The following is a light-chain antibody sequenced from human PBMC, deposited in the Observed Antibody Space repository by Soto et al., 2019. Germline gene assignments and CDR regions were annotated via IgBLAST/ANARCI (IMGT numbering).Light chain of an antibody. CDR1: QTINTW. Sequence: DIPMTQSPSTLSASVGDRVTITCRASQTINTWLAWYQQKPGKAPKLLVYKASSLESGVPSRFNGSGSGTEFTLTISCLQPDDFAIYYCQQYNTNWTFGRGTKVEI. CDR2: KAS. V-gene: IGKV1-5*03. J-gene: IGKJ1*01. CDR3: QQYNTNWT.